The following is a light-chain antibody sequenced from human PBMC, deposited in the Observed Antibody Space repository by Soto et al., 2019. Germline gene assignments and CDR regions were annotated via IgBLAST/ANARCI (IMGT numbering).Light chain of an antibody. CDR3: QLYNKWPLT. CDR2: GAS. J-gene: IGKJ1*01. CDR1: QGVGSN. Sequence: EVVMTQSPATLSVSPGDGAALSCRASQGVGSNLAWYQQKPGQAPRLLVYGASTRATGVPARFSGSGSGTELPLTINCLGSEDFAVYYCQLYNKWPLTFGQGTKVEIK. V-gene: IGKV3-15*01.